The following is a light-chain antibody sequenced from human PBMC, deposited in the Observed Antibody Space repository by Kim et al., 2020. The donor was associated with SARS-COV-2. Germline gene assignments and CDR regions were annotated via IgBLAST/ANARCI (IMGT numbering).Light chain of an antibody. V-gene: IGLV3-1*01. CDR1: KLGEKY. CDR2: QDT. CDR3: QAWDSITEE. Sequence: SYELTQPPSVSVSPGQTASITCSGDKLGEKYACWYQQKPGQSPVLVIYQDTKRPSGIPERFSGSNSGNTATLTISGTQAMDEADYYCQAWDSITEEFGGG. J-gene: IGLJ2*01.